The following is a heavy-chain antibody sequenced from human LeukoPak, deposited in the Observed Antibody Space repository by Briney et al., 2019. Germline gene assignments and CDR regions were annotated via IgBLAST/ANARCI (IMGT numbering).Heavy chain of an antibody. J-gene: IGHJ4*02. CDR3: ATLPRLVRRSEYFDY. CDR2: INHSGST. V-gene: IGHV4-34*01. Sequence: SETLSLTCAVYGGSFSGYYWSWIRQPPGKGLEWIGEINHSGSTNYNPSLKSRVTISVDTSKNQFSLKLSSVTAADTAVYYCATLPRLVRRSEYFDYWGQGTLVTVSS. CDR1: GGSFSGYY. D-gene: IGHD6-19*01.